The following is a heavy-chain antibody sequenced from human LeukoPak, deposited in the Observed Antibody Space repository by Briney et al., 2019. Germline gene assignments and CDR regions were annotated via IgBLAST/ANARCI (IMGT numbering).Heavy chain of an antibody. Sequence: PSETLSLTCTVSGGSISNYYWSWIRQPPGKGLEWIGYIYYSGSTNYNPSLKSRVTISVDTSKNQFSLKLSSVTAADTAVYYCARPPTTGDAFDIWGQGTMVTVSS. CDR3: ARPPTTGDAFDI. V-gene: IGHV4-59*01. CDR2: IYYSGST. CDR1: GGSISNYY. J-gene: IGHJ3*02. D-gene: IGHD4-17*01.